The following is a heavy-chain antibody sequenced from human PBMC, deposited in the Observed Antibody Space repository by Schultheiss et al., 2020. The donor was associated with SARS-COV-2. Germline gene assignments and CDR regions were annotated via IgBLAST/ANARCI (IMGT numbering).Heavy chain of an antibody. CDR2: ISYDGSNK. CDR3: ARVTPYIGAPGTPADRALHDAFDI. Sequence: GGSLRLSCAASGFTFSSYAMHWVRQAPGKGLEWVAVISYDGSNKYYADSVKGRFTISRDNSKNTLYLQMNSLRAEDTAVYYCARVTPYIGAPGTPADRALHDAFDIWGQGTMVTVSS. D-gene: IGHD1-1*01. CDR1: GFTFSSYA. J-gene: IGHJ3*02. V-gene: IGHV3-30*07.